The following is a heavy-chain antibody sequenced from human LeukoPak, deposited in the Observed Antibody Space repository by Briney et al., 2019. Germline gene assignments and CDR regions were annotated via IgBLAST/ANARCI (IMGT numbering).Heavy chain of an antibody. V-gene: IGHV3-74*01. D-gene: IGHD2-21*02. CDR2: VKGDGTFT. CDR3: EREGNDLILAY. J-gene: IGHJ4*02. Sequence: GGSLRLSCAASGFTFSSHWMHWVRQAPGKGLVWVSRVKGDGTFTNYADSVYGRFTISRDNAKNPLYLHMHSLRAEDTAVYYCEREGNDLILAYWGQGTLVTLSS. CDR1: GFTFSSHW.